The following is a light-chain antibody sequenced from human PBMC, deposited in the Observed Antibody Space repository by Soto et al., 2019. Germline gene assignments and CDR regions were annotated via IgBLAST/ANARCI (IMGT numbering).Light chain of an antibody. J-gene: IGLJ2*01. Sequence: QSVLIQPPSASGTPGQRVTISCSGSSSNMGSNTVNWYQQLPGTAPKLLIYSTNQRPSGVPDRFSGSKSGTSASLAISGLQSEDEADYYCAVWDDNLKGLFGGGTEVTVL. CDR1: SSNMGSNT. CDR2: STN. CDR3: AVWDDNLKGL. V-gene: IGLV1-44*01.